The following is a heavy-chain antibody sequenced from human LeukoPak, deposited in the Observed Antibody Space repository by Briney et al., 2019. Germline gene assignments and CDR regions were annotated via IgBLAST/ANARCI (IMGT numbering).Heavy chain of an antibody. D-gene: IGHD6-19*01. CDR2: ISGSGGRT. Sequence: GGSLRLSCAASGVTFSSYAMSWVRQAPGKGLEWVSAISGSGGRTYYADSVKGRFTISRDNSKNTLYLQMNSLRAEDTAVYYCAKPRAVHEPSPRDYGGQGTLVTVSS. CDR3: AKPRAVHEPSPRDY. CDR1: GVTFSSYA. V-gene: IGHV3-23*01. J-gene: IGHJ4*02.